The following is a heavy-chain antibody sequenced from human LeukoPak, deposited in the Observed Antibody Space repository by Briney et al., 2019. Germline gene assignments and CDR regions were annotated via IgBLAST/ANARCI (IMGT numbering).Heavy chain of an antibody. CDR3: ARSFRQGYYTDSFDS. J-gene: IGHJ4*02. CDR1: GYTFTGYY. CDR2: INPNNGGT. V-gene: IGHV1-2*02. Sequence: GASVKVSCKASGYTFTGYYMHWVRQAPGQGLEWMGWINPNNGGTNSAQKFQGRVTMTRDTSISTAYMELSNLRSDDTAVYYCARSFRQGYYTDSFDSWGQGTLVTVSS. D-gene: IGHD3-3*01.